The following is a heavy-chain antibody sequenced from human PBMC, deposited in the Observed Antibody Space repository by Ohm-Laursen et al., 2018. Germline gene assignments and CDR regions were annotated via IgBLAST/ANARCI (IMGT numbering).Heavy chain of an antibody. Sequence: GSSVKVSCKASGGTFSSYAISWVRQAPGQGLEWMGRIIPILGIANYAQKFQGRVTITADKSTSTAYMELSSLRSEDTAVYYCARGDSGGSCYSWGQGTLVTVSS. V-gene: IGHV1-69*04. D-gene: IGHD2-15*01. CDR2: IIPILGIA. CDR1: GGTFSSYA. J-gene: IGHJ4*02. CDR3: ARGDSGGSCYS.